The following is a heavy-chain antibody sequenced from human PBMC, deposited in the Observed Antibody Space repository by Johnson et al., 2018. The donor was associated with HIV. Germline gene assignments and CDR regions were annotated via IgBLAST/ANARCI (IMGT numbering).Heavy chain of an antibody. V-gene: IGHV3-53*01. D-gene: IGHD2-2*01. J-gene: IGHJ3*01. CDR3: ARAPLGYCSSSTCITDAFDV. CDR2: IYSGGRT. Sequence: VQLVESGGGLIQPGGSLRLSCAASGFTVSSNYMSWVRQAPGKGLEWVSVIYSGGRTDYADSVQGRLTISSDNSKNTLYLQMNSLRAEDTAVYYCARAPLGYCSSSTCITDAFDVWGQGTMVTVSS. CDR1: GFTVSSNY.